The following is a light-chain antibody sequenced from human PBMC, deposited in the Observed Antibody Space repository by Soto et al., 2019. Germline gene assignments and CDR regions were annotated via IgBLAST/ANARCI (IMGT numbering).Light chain of an antibody. CDR1: QLIANN. CDR3: QQDDDWPQT. CDR2: DAS. V-gene: IGKV3-15*01. J-gene: IGKJ2*01. Sequence: EIVMTQSPAILSVSAGERVTLSCRASQLIANNLAWYQQKSGQAPRLLIYDASTRATGIPARFSGNGSGTDFSLTISSLHSEDFAVYSCQQDDDWPQTFGLGTKLDIK.